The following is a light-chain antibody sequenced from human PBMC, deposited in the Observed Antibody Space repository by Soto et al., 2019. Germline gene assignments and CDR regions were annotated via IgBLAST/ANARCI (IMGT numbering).Light chain of an antibody. CDR2: GAS. CDR1: QSISNK. V-gene: IGKV3-15*01. Sequence: EIVMTQSPATLSVSPGESATLSCRASQSISNKVAGYQQKPGQAPRLLIYGASTRASGFPARFSGSGSGTEFTLTISSLQSEDFAVYYCQQYYNWPPLTFGGGTKVEIK. CDR3: QQYYNWPPLT. J-gene: IGKJ4*01.